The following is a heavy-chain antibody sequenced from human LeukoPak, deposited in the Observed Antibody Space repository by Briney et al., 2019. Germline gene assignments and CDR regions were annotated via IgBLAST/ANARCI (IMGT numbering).Heavy chain of an antibody. V-gene: IGHV3-21*01. J-gene: IGHJ4*02. CDR2: ISSSSNYI. CDR3: ARTKFVGVRVSSISAREGFDY. CDR1: GFTFSSYF. D-gene: IGHD6-6*01. Sequence: GGSLRLSCAASGFTFSSYFMNWVRQAPGKGLQWVSSISSSSNYIYYADSVRGRFTISRDNAKKSLFLQMKSLRAEDTAVYYCARTKFVGVRVSSISAREGFDYWGQGTLVTVSS.